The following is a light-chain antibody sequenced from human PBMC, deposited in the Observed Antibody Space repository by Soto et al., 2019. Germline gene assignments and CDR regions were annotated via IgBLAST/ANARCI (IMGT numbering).Light chain of an antibody. CDR2: EVT. CDR1: SSDVGGYHY. V-gene: IGLV2-14*01. J-gene: IGLJ2*01. CDR3: SSYTRSNTVV. Sequence: QSALTQPASVSGSPGQSITISCTGTSSDVGGYHYVSWYQQHPGRAPKLMIYEVTNRPSGVSNRFSGSKSGNTASLTISGLQADDEADYYCSSYTRSNTVVFGGGTKLTVL.